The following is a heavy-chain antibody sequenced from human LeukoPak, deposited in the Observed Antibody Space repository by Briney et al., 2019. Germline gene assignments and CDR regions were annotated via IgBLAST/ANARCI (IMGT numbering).Heavy chain of an antibody. CDR2: ISSSGSTI. J-gene: IGHJ4*02. Sequence: PGGSLRLSCAASGFTFSSYEMNWVRQAPGKGLEWVSYISSSGSTIYYADSVKGRFTISRDNAKNSLYLQMNSLRAEDTAVYYCARDPTLVTTVTYYFDYWGQGTLATVSS. CDR1: GFTFSSYE. CDR3: ARDPTLVTTVTYYFDY. D-gene: IGHD4-17*01. V-gene: IGHV3-48*03.